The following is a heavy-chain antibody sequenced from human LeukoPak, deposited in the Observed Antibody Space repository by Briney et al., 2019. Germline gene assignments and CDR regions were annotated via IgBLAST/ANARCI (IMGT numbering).Heavy chain of an antibody. D-gene: IGHD1-26*01. Sequence: PSGTLSLTCTASGGSISSYYWSWIRQPPGKGLEWIGYIYYSGSTNYNPSLKSRVTISVDTSKNQFSLKLSTVTAADTAVYYCAGEASIADSGRYYFDYGGQGTLVTVPS. CDR1: GGSISSYY. CDR2: IYYSGST. J-gene: IGHJ4*02. V-gene: IGHV4-59*01. CDR3: AGEASIADSGRYYFDY.